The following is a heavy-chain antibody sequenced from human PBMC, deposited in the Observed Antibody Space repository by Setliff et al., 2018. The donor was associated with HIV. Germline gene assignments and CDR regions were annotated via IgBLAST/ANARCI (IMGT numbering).Heavy chain of an antibody. CDR3: ARPGSSSSYYAMDV. J-gene: IGHJ6*02. CDR1: GGSISSHY. D-gene: IGHD3-10*01. Sequence: SETLSLTCSFSGGSISSHYWSWIRQTPGKGLEWIGTIYNAGRISYNPSLRSRVTFSVDPSQNQFSLILRSVTAADTAVYYCARPGSSSSYYAMDVWGQGTTVTV. CDR2: IYNAGRI. V-gene: IGHV4-59*11.